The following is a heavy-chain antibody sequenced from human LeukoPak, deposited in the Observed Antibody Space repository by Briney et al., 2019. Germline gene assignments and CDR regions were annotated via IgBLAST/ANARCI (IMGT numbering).Heavy chain of an antibody. D-gene: IGHD6-19*01. Sequence: GRSLRLSCAPSGFTFSSYCMHCVRQAPGKGLEWVAVISYDGSNKYYADSVKGRFTISRDNSKNTLYLQMNSLRAEDTAVYYCAGGGIAVAANYWGQGTLVTVSS. CDR2: ISYDGSNK. V-gene: IGHV3-30*03. CDR3: AGGGIAVAANY. J-gene: IGHJ4*02. CDR1: GFTFSSYC.